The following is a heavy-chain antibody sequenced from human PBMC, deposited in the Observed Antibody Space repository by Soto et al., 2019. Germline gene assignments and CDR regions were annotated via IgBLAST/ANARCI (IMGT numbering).Heavy chain of an antibody. V-gene: IGHV1-3*01. Sequence: QEQLVQSGAEVKKPGASVKVSCKASGYTFSGYYIHWLRQAPGQGLEWMGWINAGTGNTKYSQKFQGRVTITRDTSASTVFMELSSLKSEDTAVYYCARGCSGGSCYIFEYWGQGTLVTVSS. CDR2: INAGTGNT. CDR3: ARGCSGGSCYIFEY. D-gene: IGHD2-15*01. CDR1: GYTFSGYY. J-gene: IGHJ4*02.